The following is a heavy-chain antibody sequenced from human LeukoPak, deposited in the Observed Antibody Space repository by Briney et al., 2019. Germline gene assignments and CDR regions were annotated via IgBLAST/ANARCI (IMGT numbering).Heavy chain of an antibody. CDR1: GFTFNSYE. V-gene: IGHV3-48*03. D-gene: IGHD3-16*01. CDR3: ARDRGGGKPFDY. J-gene: IGHJ4*02. CDR2: ISGGGETT. Sequence: GGSLRLSCAAFGFTFNSYEMNWVRQAPGKGLEWVSYISGGGETTYYADSVKGRITIFRDNTKNSLFLQMNSLRAEDTAVYYCARDRGGGKPFDYWGQGTLVTVSS.